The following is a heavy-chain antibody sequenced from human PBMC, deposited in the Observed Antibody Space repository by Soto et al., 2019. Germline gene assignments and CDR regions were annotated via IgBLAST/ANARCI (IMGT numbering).Heavy chain of an antibody. Sequence: SETLSLTCTVSGGSISSSSYYWGWIRQPPGKGLEWIGSIYYSGSTYYNPSLKSRVTISVDTSKNQFSLKLSSVTAADTAVYYCASEQQLVRGVVYYYYGMDVWGQGTTVTVSS. CDR1: GGSISSSSYY. V-gene: IGHV4-39*01. CDR2: IYYSGST. J-gene: IGHJ6*02. CDR3: ASEQQLVRGVVYYYYGMDV. D-gene: IGHD6-13*01.